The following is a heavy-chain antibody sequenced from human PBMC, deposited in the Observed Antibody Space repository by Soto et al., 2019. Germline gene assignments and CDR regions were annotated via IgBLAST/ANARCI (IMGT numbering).Heavy chain of an antibody. D-gene: IGHD1-26*01. CDR1: GGSISSSSYY. V-gene: IGHV4-39*01. J-gene: IGHJ4*02. CDR3: ARLSLVGATPSLGLYFDY. Sequence: QLQLQESGPGLVKPSETLSLTCTVSGGSISSSSYYWGWIRQPPGKGLEWIGSIYYSGSTYYNPSLKSRVTISVDTSKNQFSLKLSSVTAADTAVYYCARLSLVGATPSLGLYFDYWGQGTLVTVSS. CDR2: IYYSGST.